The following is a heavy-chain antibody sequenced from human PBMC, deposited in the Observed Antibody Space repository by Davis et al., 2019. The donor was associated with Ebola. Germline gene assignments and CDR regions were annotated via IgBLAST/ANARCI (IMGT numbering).Heavy chain of an antibody. Sequence: GESLKISCTASGFTFSSYDMNWVRQAPGKGLEWVSYISSSGSTIYYADSVKGRFTISRDNAKNSLYLQMNSLRAEDTAVYYCARDRTRGGLWLWGQGTLVTVSS. CDR3: ARDRTRGGLWL. CDR2: ISSSGSTI. D-gene: IGHD3-16*01. V-gene: IGHV3-48*03. CDR1: GFTFSSYD. J-gene: IGHJ4*02.